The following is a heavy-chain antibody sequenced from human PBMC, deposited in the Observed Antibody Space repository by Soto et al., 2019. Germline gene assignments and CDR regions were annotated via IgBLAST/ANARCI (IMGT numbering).Heavy chain of an antibody. CDR1: GGSISSYY. CDR2: IYYSGST. V-gene: IGHV4-59*08. CDR3: ARMIRNWFDP. Sequence: SETLSLTCTVSGGSISSYYWSWIRQPPGKGLEWIGYIYYSGSTTYNPSLKRRVPISVATSKNQFSLKLSSVTAADTAVYYCARMIRNWFDPWGQGTLVTVSS. D-gene: IGHD3-22*01. J-gene: IGHJ5*02.